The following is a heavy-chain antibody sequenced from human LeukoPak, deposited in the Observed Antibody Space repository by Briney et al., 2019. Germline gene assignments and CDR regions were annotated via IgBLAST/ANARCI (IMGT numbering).Heavy chain of an antibody. V-gene: IGHV4-61*08. Sequence: SETLSLTCTVSGGSISSGDYYWSWIRQPPGKGLEWIGYIYYSGSTYYNPSLKSRVTISVDTSKNQFSLKLSSVTAADTAVYYCARAHNYYDSSGYQTAEYFQHWGQGTLVTVSS. D-gene: IGHD3-22*01. CDR2: IYYSGST. J-gene: IGHJ1*01. CDR3: ARAHNYYDSSGYQTAEYFQH. CDR1: GGSISSGDYY.